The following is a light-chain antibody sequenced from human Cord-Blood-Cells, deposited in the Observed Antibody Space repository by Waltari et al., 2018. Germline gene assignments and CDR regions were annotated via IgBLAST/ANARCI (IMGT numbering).Light chain of an antibody. J-gene: IGKJ4*01. CDR1: QSVSSN. CDR2: GAS. CDR3: QQYNNWPPLT. Sequence: EIVMTQSPAPLSVSPGESATLSCRASQSVSSNLAWYQQKPGQAPRLLIYGASTRATGIPARFSGSGSGTEFTLTISSLQSEDFAVDYCQQYNNWPPLTFGGGTKVEIK. V-gene: IGKV3-15*01.